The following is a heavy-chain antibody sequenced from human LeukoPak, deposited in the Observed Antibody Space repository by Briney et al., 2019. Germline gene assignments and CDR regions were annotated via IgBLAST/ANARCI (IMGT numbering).Heavy chain of an antibody. V-gene: IGHV3-21*01. CDR1: GFTFSSYT. CDR2: ISGSNSYI. J-gene: IGHJ4*02. D-gene: IGHD1-1*01. Sequence: GGSLRLSCAASGFTFSSYTMHWIRQAPGKGLEWVSSISGSNSYIFYADSVKGRFSVSRDNAKDSLYLQMNSLRAEDTAVYYCARALTTLTYEGYWGQGTLVTVSS. CDR3: ARALTTLTYEGY.